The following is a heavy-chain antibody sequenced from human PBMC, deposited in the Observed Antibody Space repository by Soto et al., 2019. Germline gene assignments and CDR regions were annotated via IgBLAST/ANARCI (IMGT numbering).Heavy chain of an antibody. J-gene: IGHJ4*02. CDR3: ARDRGSNGHYND. CDR2: IYFRSTWYD. V-gene: IGHV6-1*01. Sequence: SQTLSLTCAISGDSVSSDSAAWTWIRQSPSRGLEWLGRIYFRSTWYDDYAVSVKSRITISPDTSENQFSLHLNSVTPDDTAVYYCARDRGSNGHYNDWGPGTLVTVSS. CDR1: GDSVSSDSAA. D-gene: IGHD3-16*01.